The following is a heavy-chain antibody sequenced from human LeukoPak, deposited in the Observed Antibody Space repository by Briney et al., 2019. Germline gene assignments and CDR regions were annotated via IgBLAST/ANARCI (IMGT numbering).Heavy chain of an antibody. Sequence: SETLSLTCAVYGGSFSGYYWSWIRQPPGKGLEWIGEINHSGSTNYNPSLKSRVTISVDTSKNQFSLKLSSVTAADTAVYYCARGGRYSSSWPKETWGNPCWFDPWGQGTLVTVSS. V-gene: IGHV4-34*01. D-gene: IGHD6-13*01. CDR3: ARGGRYSSSWPKETWGNPCWFDP. J-gene: IGHJ5*02. CDR1: GGSFSGYY. CDR2: INHSGST.